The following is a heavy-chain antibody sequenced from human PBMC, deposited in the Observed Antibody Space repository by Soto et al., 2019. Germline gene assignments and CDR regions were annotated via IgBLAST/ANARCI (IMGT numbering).Heavy chain of an antibody. CDR1: GFTFSSYG. D-gene: IGHD6-13*01. CDR2: ISYDGSNK. CDR3: ANSGGIAAAGGFDY. J-gene: IGHJ4*02. Sequence: QVQLVESGGGVVQPGRSLRLSCAASGFTFSSYGMHWVRQAPGKGLEWVAVISYDGSNKYYADSVKGRFTICRDNSKNTLYLQMNSLRAEDTAVYYCANSGGIAAAGGFDYWGQGTLVTVSS. V-gene: IGHV3-30*18.